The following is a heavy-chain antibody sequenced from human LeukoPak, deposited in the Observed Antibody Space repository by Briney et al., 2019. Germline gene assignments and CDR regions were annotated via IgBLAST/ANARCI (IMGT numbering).Heavy chain of an antibody. D-gene: IGHD3-10*01. CDR1: GGSFSTFY. Sequence: SETLSLTCTVSGGSFSTFYWTWIRHPPGKGLEWIGNSYYNGTTSYNPSLKGRVTISMHTSKNQFSLKVNSVTAADTAVYYCARDETHFYGSGSSNWFDPWGQGILVTVSS. CDR2: SYYNGTT. J-gene: IGHJ5*02. CDR3: ARDETHFYGSGSSNWFDP. V-gene: IGHV4-59*01.